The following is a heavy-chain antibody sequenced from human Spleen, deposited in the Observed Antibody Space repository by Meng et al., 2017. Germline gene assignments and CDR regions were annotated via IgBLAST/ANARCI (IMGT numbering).Heavy chain of an antibody. CDR3: ARGQFDKYFDS. D-gene: IGHD3-16*01. CDR2: IYYSGST. V-gene: IGHV4-61*01. J-gene: IGHJ4*02. CDR1: GGSVSSGSYY. Sequence: VMRQESGPGLGRPSETLSLTCTVFGGSVSSGSYYWSWIRQPPGKGLEWIGYIYYSGSTNYNPSLKSRVTISVDTSKNQFSLKLSSVTAADTAVYYCARGQFDKYFDSWGQGTLVTVSS.